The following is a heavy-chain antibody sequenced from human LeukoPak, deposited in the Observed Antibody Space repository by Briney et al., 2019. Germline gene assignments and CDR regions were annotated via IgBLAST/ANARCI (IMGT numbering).Heavy chain of an antibody. V-gene: IGHV3-23*01. D-gene: IGHD7-27*01. CDR1: GFAFSSYA. Sequence: PGGSLRLSCAASGFAFSSYAMTWVRQAPGEGLEWVSGISDSGGSTYYADSVKGRFTISRDISKNTLYLQMNSLRAEDTAVYYCATSPNWGSPYYWGQGTLVTVSS. CDR3: ATSPNWGSPYY. CDR2: ISDSGGST. J-gene: IGHJ4*02.